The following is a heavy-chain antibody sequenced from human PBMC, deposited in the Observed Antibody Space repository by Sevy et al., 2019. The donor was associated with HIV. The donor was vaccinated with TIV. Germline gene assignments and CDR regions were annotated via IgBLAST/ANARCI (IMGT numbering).Heavy chain of an antibody. J-gene: IGHJ4*02. CDR1: GYSFTSYW. V-gene: IGHV5-51*01. D-gene: IGHD3-16*01. CDR2: IYPGDSDT. CDR3: ARAPDSWGNFDY. Sequence: GESLKISCKGSGYSFTSYWIGWVRQMPGKGLEWMGIIYPGDSDTRYSPSFQGQVTISADKSVSTTYLQWSSLKASDTAIYYCARAPDSWGNFDYWGQGTLVTVSS.